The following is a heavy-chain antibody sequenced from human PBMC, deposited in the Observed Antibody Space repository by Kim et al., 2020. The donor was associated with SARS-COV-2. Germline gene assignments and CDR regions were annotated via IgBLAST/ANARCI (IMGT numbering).Heavy chain of an antibody. CDR1: GFTFSSYA. D-gene: IGHD3-10*01. CDR2: ISYDGSNK. J-gene: IGHJ3*02. CDR3: ARGGTYYYGSGSYYTGPLGAFDI. Sequence: GGSLRLSCAASGFTFSSYAMHWVRQAPGKGLEWVAVISYDGSNKYYADSVKGRFTISRDNSKNTLYLQMNSLRAEDTAVYYCARGGTYYYGSGSYYTGPLGAFDIWGQGTMVTVSS. V-gene: IGHV3-30*04.